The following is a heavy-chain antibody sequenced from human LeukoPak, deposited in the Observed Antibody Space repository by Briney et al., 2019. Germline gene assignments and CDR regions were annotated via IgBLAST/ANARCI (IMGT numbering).Heavy chain of an antibody. CDR2: INPNSGGT. V-gene: IGHV1-2*06. Sequence: GASVKASCKASGYTFTGYYMHWVRQAPGQGLEWMGRINPNSGGTNYAQKFQGRVTMTRDTSISTAYMELSRLRSDDTAVYYCARDIEAAGLFLDYWGQGTLVTVSS. J-gene: IGHJ4*02. CDR1: GYTFTGYY. D-gene: IGHD6-13*01. CDR3: ARDIEAAGLFLDY.